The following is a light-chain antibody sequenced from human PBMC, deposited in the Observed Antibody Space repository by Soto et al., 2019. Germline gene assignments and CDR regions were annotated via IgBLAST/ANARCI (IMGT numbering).Light chain of an antibody. CDR1: QSVSSSY. Sequence: EIVLTQSPGTLSLSPGERATLSCRASQSVSSSYLAWYQQKPGQAPRLLIYGASRRATGIPDRFSGSGSGTDFTLNISRLEPEDFAVYYCQQYGSSLVRITLGPGTQVDIK. J-gene: IGKJ3*01. V-gene: IGKV3-20*01. CDR2: GAS. CDR3: QQYGSSLVRIT.